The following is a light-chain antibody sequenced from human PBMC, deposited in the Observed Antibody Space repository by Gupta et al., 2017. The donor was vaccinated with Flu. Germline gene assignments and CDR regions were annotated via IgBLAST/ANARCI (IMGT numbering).Light chain of an antibody. J-gene: IGLJ2*01. V-gene: IGLV3-21*03. CDR1: NIGSKT. CDR3: QGWDSSSDHQV. CDR2: GDS. Sequence: SYVLTQPPSVSVAPRKTARITCGGNNIGSKTVHWYQHKPGPAPVLVVYGDSDRPSGIPERLSGSNSGDTATLTISRVEAGDEADYYCQGWDSSSDHQVFGGGTKLTVL.